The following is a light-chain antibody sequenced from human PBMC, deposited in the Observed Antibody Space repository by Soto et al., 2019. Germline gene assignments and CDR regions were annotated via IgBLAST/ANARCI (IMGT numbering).Light chain of an antibody. V-gene: IGLV1-40*01. CDR1: SSNIGAGYD. CDR3: QSYDSSLIYV. Sequence: HSVLTQPPSVSGAPGQRVTISCTGSSSNIGAGYDVHWYQQLPGTAPKLLIYGNINRPSGVPDRFSGSQSGTSASLAITGLQAEDETDYYCQSYDSSLIYVFGTGTNLTVL. CDR2: GNI. J-gene: IGLJ1*01.